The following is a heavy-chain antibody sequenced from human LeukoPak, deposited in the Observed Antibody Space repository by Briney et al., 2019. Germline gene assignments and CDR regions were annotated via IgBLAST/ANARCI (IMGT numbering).Heavy chain of an antibody. CDR1: GFTFSTYA. CDR3: ARDHRLRYFDWSDFDY. V-gene: IGHV3-23*01. CDR2: INGRGYST. Sequence: GGSLRLSCAASGFTFSTYAMGWVRQAPGKGLEWVSGINGRGYSTYYADSVKGRFTISRDNSKNSLYLQMNSLRAEDTAVYYCARDHRLRYFDWSDFDYWGRGTLVTVSS. J-gene: IGHJ4*02. D-gene: IGHD3-9*01.